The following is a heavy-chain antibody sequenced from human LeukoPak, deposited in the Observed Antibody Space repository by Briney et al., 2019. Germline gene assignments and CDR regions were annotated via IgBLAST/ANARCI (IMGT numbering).Heavy chain of an antibody. CDR3: ARVSWPEPHNAFDI. D-gene: IGHD1-14*01. Sequence: PGGSLRFSCAASGFTVSSNYMSWVRQSPGKGLEWVSVIYSGGSTYYADSVKGRFTISRDNSKNTLYLQINSLRAEDTAVYYCARVSWPEPHNAFDIWGQGTMVAVSS. CDR2: IYSGGST. J-gene: IGHJ3*02. V-gene: IGHV3-53*01. CDR1: GFTVSSNY.